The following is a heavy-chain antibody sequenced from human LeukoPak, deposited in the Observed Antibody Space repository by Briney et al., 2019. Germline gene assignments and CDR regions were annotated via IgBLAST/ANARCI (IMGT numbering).Heavy chain of an antibody. CDR1: GYTFTSYY. CDR3: ARGLNNCSGGSCYYFDY. J-gene: IGHJ4*02. D-gene: IGHD2-15*01. Sequence: ASVKVSCKASGYTFTSYYMHWVRQAPGQGLEWMGIINPSGGSTSYAQKFQGRVTMTRDTSTSTVYMELSSLRSEDTAVYYCARGLNNCSGGSCYYFDYWGQGTLVTVSS. CDR2: INPSGGST. V-gene: IGHV1-46*01.